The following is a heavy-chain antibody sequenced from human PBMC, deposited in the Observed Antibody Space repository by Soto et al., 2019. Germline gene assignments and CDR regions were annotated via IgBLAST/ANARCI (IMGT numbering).Heavy chain of an antibody. CDR3: AKWSAPPYYYGMDV. V-gene: IGHV3-23*01. CDR2: ISGRGGST. J-gene: IGHJ6*02. CDR1: GFTFSSYA. D-gene: IGHD3-3*01. Sequence: EVQLLESGGGVVQPGGSLRLSCAASGFTFSSYAMSWVRQATGKGLEWVSSISGRGGSTYYADSVKGRFTISRDNSKNTLYLQMNSLRAEDTAVYDCAKWSAPPYYYGMDVWGQGTTVTVS.